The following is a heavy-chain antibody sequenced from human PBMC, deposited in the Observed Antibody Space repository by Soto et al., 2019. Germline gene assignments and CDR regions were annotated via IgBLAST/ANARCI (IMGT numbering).Heavy chain of an antibody. CDR1: GYTFTSYG. V-gene: IGHV1-18*01. CDR2: ISAYNGNT. D-gene: IGHD3-10*01. J-gene: IGHJ3*01. Sequence: ASVKVSCKASGYTFTSYGISWVRQAPGQGLEWMGWISAYNGNTNYAQKLQGRVTMTTDTSTSTAYMELRSLRSDDTAVYYCARDYFSLLWSGIPVFDFWAKGTLVTVPS. CDR3: ARDYFSLLWSGIPVFDF.